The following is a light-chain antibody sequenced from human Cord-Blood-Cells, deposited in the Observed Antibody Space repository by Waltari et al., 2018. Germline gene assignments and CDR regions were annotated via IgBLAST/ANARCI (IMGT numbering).Light chain of an antibody. CDR2: AAS. J-gene: IGKJ1*01. CDR3: LQHNSYPWT. V-gene: IGKV1-17*01. CDR1: QGIFNA. Sequence: DIQMTLSLSSLSASVSDRVPITGRTIQGIFNALGWYQKKPGKAPKRLIYAASSLQSGVPSRFSGSGSGTEFTLTISSLQPEDFATYYCLQHNSYPWTFGQGTKVEIK.